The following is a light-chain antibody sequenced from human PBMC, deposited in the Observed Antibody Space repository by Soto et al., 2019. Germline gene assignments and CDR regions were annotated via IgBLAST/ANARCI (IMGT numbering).Light chain of an antibody. V-gene: IGKV3-20*01. J-gene: IGKJ1*01. CDR1: QSVSSSY. CDR3: QQYGSSRT. CDR2: GAS. Sequence: EIVLTQSPGTLSLSPGERATLSCRASQSVSSSYLAWYQQKPGQAPRLLIYGASSRATGIPDRFSGSGSGTDFTLTISRLEPEDFAVYYCQQYGSSRTFGQGTKVHLK.